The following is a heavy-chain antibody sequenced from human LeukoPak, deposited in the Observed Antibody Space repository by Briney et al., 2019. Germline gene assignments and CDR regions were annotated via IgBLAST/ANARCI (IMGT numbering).Heavy chain of an antibody. V-gene: IGHV4-30-4*01. CDR2: IYYSGST. D-gene: IGHD1-26*01. CDR3: ARESRATQLGY. J-gene: IGHJ4*02. CDR1: GGSISSGDYY. Sequence: SETLSLTCTVSGGSISSGDYYWSWIRQPPGKGLEWIGYIYYSGSTYYNPSLKSRVTISVDTSKNQFSLKLSSVTAADTAVYYCARESRATQLGYWGQGTLVTVSS.